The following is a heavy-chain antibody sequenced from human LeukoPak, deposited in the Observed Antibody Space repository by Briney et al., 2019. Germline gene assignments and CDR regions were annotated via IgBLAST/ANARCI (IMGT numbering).Heavy chain of an antibody. CDR3: ARGSLLWFGEEY. D-gene: IGHD3-10*01. V-gene: IGHV3-23*01. Sequence: GGSLRLSCAASGFTFRSYAMSWVRQAPGKGLEWVSDISGSGGSTYYADSVKGRFTISRDNSKNTLYLQMNSLRAEDTAVYYCARGSLLWFGEEYWGQGTLVTVSS. CDR1: GFTFRSYA. CDR2: ISGSGGST. J-gene: IGHJ4*02.